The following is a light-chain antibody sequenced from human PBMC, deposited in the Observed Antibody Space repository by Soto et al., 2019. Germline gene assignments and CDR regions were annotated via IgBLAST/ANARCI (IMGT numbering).Light chain of an antibody. CDR2: DAS. V-gene: IGKV3-11*01. CDR3: QQRGSWPPSIT. Sequence: EVVLTQSPATLSLSPGDRATLSCRASQSVSHALAWYQQKPGQAPRLLIHDASSRATAIPARFSGSGSETDFTLTISSLEPEDFAVYYCQQRGSWPPSITFGQGTRLEI. CDR1: QSVSHA. J-gene: IGKJ5*01.